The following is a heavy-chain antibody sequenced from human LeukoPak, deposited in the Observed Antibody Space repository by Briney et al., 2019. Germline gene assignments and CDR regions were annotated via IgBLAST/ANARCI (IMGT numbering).Heavy chain of an antibody. CDR1: GFTFSSYA. CDR3: AKGGLYYFDY. V-gene: IGHV3-23*01. J-gene: IGHJ4*02. D-gene: IGHD3-10*01. CDR2: ISGSGGST. Sequence: PGGSLRLSCAASGFTFSSYATSWVRQAPGKGLEWVSAISGSGGSTYYADSVKGRFTIPRDNSKNTLYLQMNSLRAEDTAVYYCAKGGLYYFDYWGQGTLVTVSS.